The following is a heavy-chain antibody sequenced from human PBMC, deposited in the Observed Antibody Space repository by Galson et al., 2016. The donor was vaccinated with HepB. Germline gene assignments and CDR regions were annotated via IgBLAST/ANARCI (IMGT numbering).Heavy chain of an antibody. CDR2: IWSDGSSE. J-gene: IGHJ4*02. V-gene: IGHV3-33*01. CDR1: GLPFSISG. CDR3: GRDRAGRSIDQ. D-gene: IGHD6-19*01. Sequence: SLRLSCAASGLPFSISGMHWVRQAPGKGLAWVAMIWSDGSSEYYADSVKGRFTISRDHSRNTLYLQMDSLRADDTAVYYCGRDRAGRSIDQWGQGALVTVSS.